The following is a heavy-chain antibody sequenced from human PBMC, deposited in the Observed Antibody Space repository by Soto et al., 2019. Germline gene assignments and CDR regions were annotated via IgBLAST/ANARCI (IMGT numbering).Heavy chain of an antibody. CDR2: ISDSGKNS. J-gene: IGHJ1*01. Sequence: EVQLVESGGGLVEPGGSLRLSCAASGFTFNRYSMNWIRQAPGKGLEWVSSISDSGKNSYYTDSVQGRFTISRDNAKNSLYLQMDSLRAEDTALCYCATWIGSCRAGDCQGYFQHWGQGTLVTVSS. CDR1: GFTFNRYS. D-gene: IGHD2-21*02. V-gene: IGHV3-21*01. CDR3: ATWIGSCRAGDCQGYFQH.